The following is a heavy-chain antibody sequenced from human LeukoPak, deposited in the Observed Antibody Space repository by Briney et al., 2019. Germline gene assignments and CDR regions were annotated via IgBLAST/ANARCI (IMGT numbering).Heavy chain of an antibody. J-gene: IGHJ4*02. CDR2: INSDGSST. V-gene: IGHV3-74*01. CDR1: GSTFHIYV. CDR3: ARVGYSGSYSTHFDY. D-gene: IGHD1-26*01. Sequence: GSLRLSCAASGSTFHIYVMHWVRQAPGKGLVWVSRINSDGSSTSYADSVKGRFTISRDNAKNTLYLQMNSLRAEDTAVYYCARVGYSGSYSTHFDYWGQGTLVTVSS.